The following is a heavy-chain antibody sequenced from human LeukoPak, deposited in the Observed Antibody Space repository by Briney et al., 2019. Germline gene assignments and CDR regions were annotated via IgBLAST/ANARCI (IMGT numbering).Heavy chain of an antibody. V-gene: IGHV4-61*01. CDR1: GGPHSSGSYY. CDR2: IYYSGST. J-gene: IGHJ4*02. D-gene: IGHD6-19*01. Sequence: SSETLSLTCTVSGGPHSSGSYYWSWIRRPPGKGLEWIGYIYYSGSTKYHPSLKSRVTISVDTSKNQFSLKLSSVTAADTAVYYCARVRYSSGWYEDYWGQGTLVTVSS. CDR3: ARVRYSSGWYEDY.